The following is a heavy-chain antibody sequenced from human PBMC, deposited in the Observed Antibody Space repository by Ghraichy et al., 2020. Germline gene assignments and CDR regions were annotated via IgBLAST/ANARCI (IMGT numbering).Heavy chain of an antibody. CDR2: IKQDGSEK. D-gene: IGHD1-7*01. J-gene: IGHJ4*02. V-gene: IGHV3-7*03. Sequence: GGSLRLSCAASGFAFSSYWMTWVRQAPGKGLEWVANIKQDGSEKDYVDSVKGRFTISRDNAKNSLYLQMNSLRAEDTAVYYCASGYWTYKYWGQGTLVTVSS. CDR1: GFAFSSYW. CDR3: ASGYWTYKY.